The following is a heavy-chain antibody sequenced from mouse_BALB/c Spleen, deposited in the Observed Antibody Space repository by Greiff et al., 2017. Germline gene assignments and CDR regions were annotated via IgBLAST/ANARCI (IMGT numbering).Heavy chain of an antibody. CDR3: TILGRYWYFDV. CDR2: IRLKSNNYAT. V-gene: IGHV6-6*02. Sequence: EVKLVESGGGLVQPGGSMKLSCVASGFTFSNYWMNWVRQSPEKGLEWVAEIRLKSNNYATHYAESVKGRFTISRDDSKSSVYLQMNNLRAEDTGIYYCTILGRYWYFDVWGAGTTVTVSS. J-gene: IGHJ1*01. D-gene: IGHD4-1*01. CDR1: GFTFSNYW.